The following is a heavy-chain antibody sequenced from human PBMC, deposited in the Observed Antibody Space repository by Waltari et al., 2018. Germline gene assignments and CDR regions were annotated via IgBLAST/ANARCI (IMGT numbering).Heavy chain of an antibody. CDR2: INHSGGST. D-gene: IGHD3-16*01. V-gene: IGHV1-46*01. J-gene: IGHJ5*02. CDR3: ARSPWGFDP. CDR1: GYTFTSYY. Sequence: QGQLVQSGAEVKKPGASVKASCKASGYTFTSYYMHWVRQAPGQGLEWMGIINHSGGSTSYAQKFQGRVTMTRDTSTSTVYMELSSLRSEETAVYYCARSPWGFDPWGQGTLVTVSS.